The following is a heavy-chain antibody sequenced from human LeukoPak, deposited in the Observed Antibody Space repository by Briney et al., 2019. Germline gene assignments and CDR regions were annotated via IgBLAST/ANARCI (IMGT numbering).Heavy chain of an antibody. J-gene: IGHJ5*02. CDR3: ARYCSSTSCYPARGHWFDP. CDR2: IYTSGST. V-gene: IGHV4-39*07. D-gene: IGHD2-2*01. Sequence: PSETLSLTCTVSGGSISSSSYYWGWIRQPPGKGLEWIGRIYTSGSTNYNPSLKSRVTMSVDTSKNQFSLKLSSVTAADTAVYYCARYCSSTSCYPARGHWFDPWGQGTLVTVSS. CDR1: GGSISSSSYY.